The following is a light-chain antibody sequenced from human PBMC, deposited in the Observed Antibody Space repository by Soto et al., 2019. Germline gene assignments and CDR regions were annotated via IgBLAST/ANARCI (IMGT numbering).Light chain of an antibody. J-gene: IGKJ2*01. CDR2: GAS. V-gene: IGKV3-15*01. CDR1: QSVSSN. Sequence: EIVMTQSPATLSVSPGERATLSCRASQSVSSNLAWYQQKPGQAPTLVIYGASARATVIPARCSGSGSGTEFTLTISSLQSEDCAVYYCQHYKNWPFSFGQGPKLDIK. CDR3: QHYKNWPFS.